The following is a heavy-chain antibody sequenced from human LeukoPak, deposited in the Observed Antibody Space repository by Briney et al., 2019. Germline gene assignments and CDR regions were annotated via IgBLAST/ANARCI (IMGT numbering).Heavy chain of an antibody. Sequence: PGGSLRLSCAASGFTFSSYSMNWVRQAPGKGLEWVSYISSSSSTIYYADSVKGRFTISRDNSKNTLYLQMNSLRAEDTAVYYCAKDLHYYDSTSPSNWGQGTLVTVSS. D-gene: IGHD3-22*01. CDR1: GFTFSSYS. CDR2: ISSSSSTI. CDR3: AKDLHYYDSTSPSN. J-gene: IGHJ4*02. V-gene: IGHV3-48*01.